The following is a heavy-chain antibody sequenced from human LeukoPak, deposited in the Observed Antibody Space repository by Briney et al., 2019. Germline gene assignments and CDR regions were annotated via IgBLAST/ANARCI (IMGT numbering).Heavy chain of an antibody. CDR2: IWYDESNQ. Sequence: GRSLRLSCAASGFTFSSYGMHWVRQAPGKGLEWVAVIWYDESNQYYADSVKGRFTISRDNSKNTLHLQMNSLRAEDTAVYYCARDVGGYDPYYGMDVRGQGTTVIVSS. D-gene: IGHD5-12*01. V-gene: IGHV3-33*01. J-gene: IGHJ6*02. CDR3: ARDVGGYDPYYGMDV. CDR1: GFTFSSYG.